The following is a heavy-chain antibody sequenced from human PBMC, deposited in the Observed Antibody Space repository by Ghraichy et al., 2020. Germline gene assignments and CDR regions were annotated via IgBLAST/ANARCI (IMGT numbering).Heavy chain of an antibody. Sequence: GGSLRLSCVASGFTFKNFAMSWVRQVPGKGLEWVSSIGGFGGSTVYADSAKGRFTISRDNSNNTLYLEMNSLRAEDTDVYDCAKKPFRMTIRYFDNWGRGTLVSVSS. CDR3: AKKPFRMTIRYFDN. D-gene: IGHD1-14*01. CDR1: GFTFKNFA. CDR2: IGGFGGST. V-gene: IGHV3-23*01. J-gene: IGHJ4*02.